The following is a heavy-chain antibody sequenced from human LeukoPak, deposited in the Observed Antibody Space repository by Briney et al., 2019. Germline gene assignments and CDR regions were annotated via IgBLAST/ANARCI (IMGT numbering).Heavy chain of an antibody. CDR1: GYTFTSYD. D-gene: IGHD4-17*01. CDR2: MNPNSGNT. V-gene: IGHV1-8*01. CDR3: ARGAPAAKRGMTTVAY. Sequence: ASVKVSCKASGYTFTSYDINWVRQATGQGLEWMGWMNPNSGNTGYAQKFQGRVTMTRNTSISTAYMELSSLRSEDTAVYYCARGAPAAKRGMTTVAYWGQGTLVTVSS. J-gene: IGHJ4*02.